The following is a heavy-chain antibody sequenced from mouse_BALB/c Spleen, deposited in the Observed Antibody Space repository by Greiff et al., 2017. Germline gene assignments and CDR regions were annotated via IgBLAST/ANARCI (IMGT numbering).Heavy chain of an antibody. CDR2: INPSTGYT. V-gene: IGHV1-7*01. J-gene: IGHJ2*01. CDR3: APITTVYFDY. D-gene: IGHD1-1*01. CDR1: GYTFTSYW. Sequence: QVQLKQSGAELAKPGASVKMSCKASGYTFTSYWMHWVKQRPGQGLEWIGYINPSTGYTEYNQKFKDKATLTADKSSSTAYMQLSSLTSEDSAVYYCAPITTVYFDYWGQGTTLTVSS.